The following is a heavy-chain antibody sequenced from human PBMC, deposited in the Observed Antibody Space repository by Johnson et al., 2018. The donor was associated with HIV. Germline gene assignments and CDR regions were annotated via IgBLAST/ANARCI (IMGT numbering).Heavy chain of an antibody. CDR3: AKERYMGSTTLADAFDM. CDR1: GFTFSRYG. CDR2: ISNDGSNK. Sequence: QVQLVESGGGVVQPGRSLRLSCAASGFTFSRYGIHWVRQAPGKGLEWVAVISNDGSNKYYADSVKGRFTISRDNSKNTLFLHMNSLRAEDTAVYYCAKERYMGSTTLADAFDMWGQGTMVTVSS. J-gene: IGHJ3*02. V-gene: IGHV3-30*18. D-gene: IGHD1-26*01.